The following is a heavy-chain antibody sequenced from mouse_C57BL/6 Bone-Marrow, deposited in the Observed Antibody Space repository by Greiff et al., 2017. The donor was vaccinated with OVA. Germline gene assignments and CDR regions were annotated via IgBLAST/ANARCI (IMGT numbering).Heavy chain of an antibody. CDR2: INYDGSST. J-gene: IGHJ4*01. CDR3: ARDRGYSNYVMDY. CDR1: GFTFSDYY. D-gene: IGHD2-5*01. V-gene: IGHV5-16*01. Sequence: EVKLVESEGGLVQPGSSMKLSCTASGFTFSDYYMAWVRQVPEKGLEWVANINYDGSSTYYLDSLKSRFIISRDNAKNILYLQMSSLKSEDTATYYCARDRGYSNYVMDYWGQGTSVTVSS.